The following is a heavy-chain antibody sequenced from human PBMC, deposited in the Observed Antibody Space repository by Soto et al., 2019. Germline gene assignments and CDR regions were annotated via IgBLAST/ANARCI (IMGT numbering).Heavy chain of an antibody. J-gene: IGHJ4*02. D-gene: IGHD1-1*01. Sequence: VQVLESGGDLVQHGGSQRLSCAASGFTFTGYSMSWVRQAPGKGLEWVSGISGTGYSTYYADTVQGRFTISRDNSKTTLYLQLDSLRAEDTALYYCARSLGDHWDEYYFDYWGQGTLVTVSS. CDR2: ISGTGYST. CDR3: ARSLGDHWDEYYFDY. CDR1: GFTFTGYS. V-gene: IGHV3-23*01.